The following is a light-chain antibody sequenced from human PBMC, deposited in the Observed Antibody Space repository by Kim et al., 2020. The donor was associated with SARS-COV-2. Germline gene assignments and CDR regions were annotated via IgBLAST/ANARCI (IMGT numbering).Light chain of an antibody. CDR2: GNN. V-gene: IGLV3-19*01. Sequence: ALGQTVKITCQGDSLRLYYAAWYQQRPGQAPVLVLYGNNNRPSGIPDRFSGSDLGDTASLTITGAQAEDEADYYCNSRDSSGNHYVFGAGTKVTVL. CDR3: NSRDSSGNHYV. J-gene: IGLJ1*01. CDR1: SLRLYY.